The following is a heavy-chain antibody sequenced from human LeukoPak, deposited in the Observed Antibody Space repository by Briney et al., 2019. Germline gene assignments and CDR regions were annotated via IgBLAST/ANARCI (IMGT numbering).Heavy chain of an antibody. Sequence: SETLPLTCTVSGYSITSNYYWGWVRQPPGKGLEWVGSGHHSGSTYYNPSLKSRVSISVDTSKNQFPLKVTYVTAADTAVYYCARDGSRGGFWSGSSLHSMDVWGKGTSVTVSS. J-gene: IGHJ6*03. D-gene: IGHD3-3*01. CDR2: GHHSGST. CDR3: ARDGSRGGFWSGSSLHSMDV. CDR1: GYSITSNYY. V-gene: IGHV4-38-2*02.